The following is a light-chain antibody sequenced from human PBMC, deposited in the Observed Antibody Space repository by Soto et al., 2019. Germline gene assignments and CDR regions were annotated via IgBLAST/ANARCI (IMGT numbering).Light chain of an antibody. CDR1: QSVNSYY. CDR2: GAS. V-gene: IGKV3-20*01. J-gene: IGKJ1*01. CDR3: HQHSSCSST. Sequence: IVLTHSPGTLSLSPWERATLSCRASQSVNSYYLAWYQHKPGQAPRRLIYGASSRATGITVRFSGSGSGRDFSLTISSLEPEDFAMYYCHQHSSCSSTFGQGTKVDIK.